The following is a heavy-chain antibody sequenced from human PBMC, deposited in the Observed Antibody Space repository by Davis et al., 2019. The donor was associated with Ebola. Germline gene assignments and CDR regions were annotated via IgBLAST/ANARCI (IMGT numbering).Heavy chain of an antibody. CDR2: IKQDGSEK. V-gene: IGHV3-7*01. J-gene: IGHJ4*02. Sequence: PGGSLRLSCAASGFTFSSYWMSWVRQAPGKGLEWVANIKQDGSEKYYVDSVKGRFTISRDNAKNSLYLQMNSLRAEDTAVYYCARDRHYYGSETFDYWGQGTLVTVSS. CDR1: GFTFSSYW. CDR3: ARDRHYYGSETFDY. D-gene: IGHD3-10*01.